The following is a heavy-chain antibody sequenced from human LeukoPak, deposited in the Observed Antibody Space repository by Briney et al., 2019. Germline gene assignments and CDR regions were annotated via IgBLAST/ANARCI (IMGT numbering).Heavy chain of an antibody. J-gene: IGHJ2*01. Sequence: SETLSLTCTVSGGSISSSSAYCGWIRQPPGKGLEWIRSIYYSKNTYYNPSLKSRVTISVDTSKNQFSLNLSSVTAADTAVYYCARHTRRVDNWYFELWGRGTLVTVSS. CDR2: IYYSKNT. V-gene: IGHV4-39*01. CDR3: ARHTRRVDNWYFEL. D-gene: IGHD3-3*01. CDR1: GGSISSSSAY.